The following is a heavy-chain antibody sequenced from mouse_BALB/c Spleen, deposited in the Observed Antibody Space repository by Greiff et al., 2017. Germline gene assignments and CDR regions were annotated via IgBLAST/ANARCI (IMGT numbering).Heavy chain of an antibody. Sequence: EVKLVESGGGLVKPGGSLKLSCAASGFTFSSYAMSWVRQTPEKRLEWVATISSGGSYTYYPDSVKGRFTISRDNAKNTLYLQMSSLRSEDTAMYYCARRGYDGYYLFAYWGQGTLVTVSA. CDR1: GFTFSSYA. CDR3: ARRGYDGYYLFAY. V-gene: IGHV5-9-3*01. D-gene: IGHD2-3*01. J-gene: IGHJ3*01. CDR2: ISSGGSYT.